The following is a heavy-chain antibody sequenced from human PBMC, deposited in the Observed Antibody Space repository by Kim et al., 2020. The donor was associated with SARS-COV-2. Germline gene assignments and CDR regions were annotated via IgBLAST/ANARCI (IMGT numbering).Heavy chain of an antibody. Sequence: GGSLRLSCAASGFTFSSYAMSWVRQAPGKGLEWVSAISGSGGSTYYADSLKGRFTISRDNSKNTLYLQMNSLRAEDTAVYYCAKDLSSSWYDYYYYYGMDVWGQGTTVTVSS. J-gene: IGHJ6*02. D-gene: IGHD6-13*01. CDR1: GFTFSSYA. CDR3: AKDLSSSWYDYYYYYGMDV. V-gene: IGHV3-23*01. CDR2: ISGSGGST.